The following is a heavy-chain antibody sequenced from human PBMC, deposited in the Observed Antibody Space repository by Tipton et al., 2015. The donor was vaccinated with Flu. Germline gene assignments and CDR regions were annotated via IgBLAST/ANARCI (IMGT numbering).Heavy chain of an antibody. CDR2: IYTSGST. Sequence: LRLSCTVSGGSIGSHYWSWIRRPAGKGLEWIGRIYTSGSTNYNPSLKSRVTMSVDTSKNQFSLKLSSVTAADTAVYYCARDQWAYCYSTTCLFGWDIWGQGTMVTVSS. D-gene: IGHD2-2*01. J-gene: IGHJ3*02. V-gene: IGHV4-4*07. CDR3: ARDQWAYCYSTTCLFGWDI. CDR1: GGSIGSHY.